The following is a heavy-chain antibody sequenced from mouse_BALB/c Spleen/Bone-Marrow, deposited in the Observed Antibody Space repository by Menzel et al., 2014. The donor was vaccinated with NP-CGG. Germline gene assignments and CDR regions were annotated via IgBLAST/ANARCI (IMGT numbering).Heavy chain of an antibody. V-gene: IGHV1-69*02. D-gene: IGHD2-1*01. J-gene: IGHJ2*01. CDR2: IDPSDSYT. CDR3: ARGLYGNSRY. CDR1: GYTFTSYW. Sequence: QVQLQQPGAELVKPGASVKLSCKASGYTFTSYWVHWVKQRPGQGLEWIGEIDPSDSYTNYNQKFKGKATLTVDKSSSTAYMQLSSLTSEDSAVYYFARGLYGNSRYWGQATPLPFSS.